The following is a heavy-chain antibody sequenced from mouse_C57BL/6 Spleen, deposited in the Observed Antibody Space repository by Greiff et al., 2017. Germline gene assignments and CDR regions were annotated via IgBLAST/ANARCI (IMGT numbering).Heavy chain of an antibody. Sequence: VKLMESGAELARPGASVKLSCKASGYTFTSYGISWVKQRTGQGLEWIGEIYPRSGNTYYNEKFKGKATLTADKSSSTAYMELRSLTSEDSAVYFCARGATVVATVDYWGQGTTLTVSS. V-gene: IGHV1-81*01. D-gene: IGHD1-1*01. CDR3: ARGATVVATVDY. J-gene: IGHJ2*01. CDR2: IYPRSGNT. CDR1: GYTFTSYG.